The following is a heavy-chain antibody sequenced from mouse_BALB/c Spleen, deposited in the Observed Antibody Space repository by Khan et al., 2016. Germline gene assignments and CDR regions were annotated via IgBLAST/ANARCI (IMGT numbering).Heavy chain of an antibody. CDR1: GYIFTSYW. D-gene: IGHD2-4*01. Sequence: QVQLKQSGAELVRPGASVKLSCKTSGYIFTSYWIHWVKQRSGQGLEWIARIYPGTGSPYSNEKFTGKATLPTDKPSNTAYMPLTRLQSEDSAVYFCARSGDYDVGAFDSWGQGTTLTVSS. V-gene: IGHV1-76*01. CDR3: ARSGDYDVGAFDS. CDR2: IYPGTGSP. J-gene: IGHJ2*01.